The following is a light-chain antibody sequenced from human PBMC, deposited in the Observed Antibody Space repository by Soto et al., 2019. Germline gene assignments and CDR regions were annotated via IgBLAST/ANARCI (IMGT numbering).Light chain of an antibody. CDR3: QQYNNWPRT. CDR2: GAS. V-gene: IGKV3-15*01. J-gene: IGKJ1*01. CDR1: RRVGSN. Sequence: EIVMTQSPPTLSVSPGERATLSCRASRRVGSNLAGYQQKTRRAPPRLIYGASARAAGVPARWSGSGCGAEFTLTISSLQSEDFAVYYCQQYNNWPRTFGQGTKVDIK.